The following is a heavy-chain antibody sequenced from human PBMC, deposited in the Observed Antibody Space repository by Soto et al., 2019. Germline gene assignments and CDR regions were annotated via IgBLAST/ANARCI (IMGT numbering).Heavy chain of an antibody. V-gene: IGHV3-30*18. Sequence: GGSLRLSCAASGFTFSSYGMHWVRQAPGKGLEWVAVISYDGSNKYYADSVKGRFTISRDNSKNTLYLQMNSLRAEDTAVYYCAKDLFYRMVYAISGMDVWGQGTTVTVSS. CDR1: GFTFSSYG. D-gene: IGHD2-8*01. CDR3: AKDLFYRMVYAISGMDV. CDR2: ISYDGSNK. J-gene: IGHJ6*02.